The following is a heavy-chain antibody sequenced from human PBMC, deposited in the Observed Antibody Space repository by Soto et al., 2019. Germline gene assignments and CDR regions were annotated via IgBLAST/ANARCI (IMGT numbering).Heavy chain of an antibody. Sequence: ESGGGLVQPGGSLRLSCAASGFTFSSYWMSWVRQAPGKGLEWVANIKQDGSEKYYVDSVKGRFTISRDNAKNSLYLQMNSLRAEDTAVYYCARVPHHYTTYYFDYWGQGTLVTVSS. J-gene: IGHJ4*02. D-gene: IGHD1-26*01. CDR2: IKQDGSEK. V-gene: IGHV3-7*01. CDR3: ARVPHHYTTYYFDY. CDR1: GFTFSSYW.